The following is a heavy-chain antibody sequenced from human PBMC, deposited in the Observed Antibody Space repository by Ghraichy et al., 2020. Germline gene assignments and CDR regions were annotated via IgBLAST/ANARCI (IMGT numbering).Heavy chain of an antibody. V-gene: IGHV3-11*01. CDR3: ARAVYQRGYSYAYYFDY. D-gene: IGHD5-18*01. Sequence: GGSLRLSCAASGFTFNANYMSWIRQAPGKGLEWVSYISSSGSTTYYADSVKGRFTISRDNAKNSLYLQMNSLRAEDTAVYYCARAVYQRGYSYAYYFDYWGQGTLVTVSS. J-gene: IGHJ4*02. CDR1: GFTFNANY. CDR2: ISSSGSTT.